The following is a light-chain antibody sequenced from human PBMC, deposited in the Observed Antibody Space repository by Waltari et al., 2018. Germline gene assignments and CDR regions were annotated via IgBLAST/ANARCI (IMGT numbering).Light chain of an antibody. CDR2: DVN. CDR3: SSYTSRNTLL. CDR1: SSDVGGHDY. V-gene: IGLV2-14*03. J-gene: IGLJ2*01. Sequence: QSALTQPASVSGSPGQSITISCTGTSSDVGGHDYVSWYQQHPNKAPRLLIYDVNNRASGVSDRFSGANAGNTASLTISGLQAEDEADYYCSSYTSRNTLLFGGGTKVTAL.